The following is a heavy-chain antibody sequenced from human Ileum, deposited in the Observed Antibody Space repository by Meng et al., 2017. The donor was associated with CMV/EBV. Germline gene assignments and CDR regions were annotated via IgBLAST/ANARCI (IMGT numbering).Heavy chain of an antibody. Sequence: YTRTDYYIHWRQQAPGKGLQWMGLVDPDDGETVYAEKFQDRVTITADTSTDTAYMELSGLRSEDTAVYYCATDLAWGFCSTSTCSDYWGQGTLVTVSS. J-gene: IGHJ4*02. CDR1: YTRTDYY. D-gene: IGHD2-2*01. CDR3: ATDLAWGFCSTSTCSDY. CDR2: VDPDDGET. V-gene: IGHV1-69-2*01.